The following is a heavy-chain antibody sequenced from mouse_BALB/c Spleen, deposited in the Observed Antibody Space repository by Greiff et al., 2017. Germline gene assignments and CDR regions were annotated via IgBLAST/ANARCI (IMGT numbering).Heavy chain of an antibody. V-gene: IGHV1S135*01. CDR3: ARGGPFAY. J-gene: IGHJ3*01. CDR1: GYSFTSYY. Sequence: VQLQQSGPELMKPGASVKISCKASGYSFTSYYMHWVKQSHGKSLEWIGYIDPFNGGTSYNQKFKGKATLTVDKSSSTAYMHLSSLTSEDSAVYYCARGGPFAYWGQGTLVTVSA. CDR2: IDPFNGGT.